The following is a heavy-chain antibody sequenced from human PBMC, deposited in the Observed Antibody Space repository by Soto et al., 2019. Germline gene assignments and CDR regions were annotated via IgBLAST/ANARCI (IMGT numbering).Heavy chain of an antibody. D-gene: IGHD3-22*01. CDR1: GFTFSSYW. J-gene: IGHJ4*02. CDR3: ARVHDSSGYYHPFEY. CDR2: IKQDGSEK. Sequence: PVGSLRLSCASSGFTFSSYWMSWVRQSPGKGLEWVANIKQDGSEKYYVDSVKGRFTISRDNAKNSLYLQMNSLRAEDTAVYYCARVHDSSGYYHPFEYWGQGTLVSVSS. V-gene: IGHV3-7*03.